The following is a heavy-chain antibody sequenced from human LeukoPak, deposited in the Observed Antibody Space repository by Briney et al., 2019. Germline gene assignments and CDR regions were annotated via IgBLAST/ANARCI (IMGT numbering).Heavy chain of an antibody. D-gene: IGHD1-26*01. V-gene: IGHV1-69*05. J-gene: IGHJ4*02. CDR2: IIPNFGTA. CDR3: ARVKMGATSEYFDY. CDR1: GGTFSSYA. Sequence: GASVKVSCKASGGTFSSYAISWVRQAPGQGLEWMGGIIPNFGTANYAQKFQGRVTITTDESTSTAYMELSSLRSEDTAVYYCARVKMGATSEYFDYWGQGTLVTVSS.